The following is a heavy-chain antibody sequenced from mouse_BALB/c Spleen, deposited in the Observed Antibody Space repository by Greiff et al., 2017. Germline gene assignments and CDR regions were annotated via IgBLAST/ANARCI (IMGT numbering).Heavy chain of an antibody. Sequence: EVKLVESGPELVKPGASVKISCKASGYTFTDYNMHWVKQSHGKSLEWIGYIYPYNGGTGYNQKFKSKATLTVDNSSSTAYLELRSLTSEDSAVYYCARGYGNYFYAMDYWGQGTSVTVSS. D-gene: IGHD2-10*02. V-gene: IGHV1S29*02. J-gene: IGHJ4*01. CDR2: IYPYNGGT. CDR1: GYTFTDYN. CDR3: ARGYGNYFYAMDY.